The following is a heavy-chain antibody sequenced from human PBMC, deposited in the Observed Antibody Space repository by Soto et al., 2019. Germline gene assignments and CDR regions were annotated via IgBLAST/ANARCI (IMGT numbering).Heavy chain of an antibody. CDR3: ATVSLQLTTMDY. V-gene: IGHV4-61*01. CDR2: IYHSGST. Sequence: KPSETLSLTCTVSVGSVSSGSYYWNWIRQPPGKGLEWIGSIYHSGSTDYNPSLKSRVTISVDTSKNQFSLKLGSVTAADTAVYYCATVSLQLTTMDYWGQGALVTVSS. D-gene: IGHD4-4*01. J-gene: IGHJ4*02. CDR1: VGSVSSGSYY.